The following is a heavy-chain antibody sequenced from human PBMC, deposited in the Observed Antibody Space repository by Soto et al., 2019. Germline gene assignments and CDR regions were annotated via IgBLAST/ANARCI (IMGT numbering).Heavy chain of an antibody. V-gene: IGHV1-69*13. Sequence: GASVKVSCKASGGTFSSYAISWVRQAPGQGLEWMGGIIPIFGTANYAQKFQGRVTITADESTSTAYMELSSLRSEDTAMYYCARRRGIAAPFDPWGQGTLVTVS. CDR2: IIPIFGTA. D-gene: IGHD6-13*01. J-gene: IGHJ5*02. CDR3: ARRRGIAAPFDP. CDR1: GGTFSSYA.